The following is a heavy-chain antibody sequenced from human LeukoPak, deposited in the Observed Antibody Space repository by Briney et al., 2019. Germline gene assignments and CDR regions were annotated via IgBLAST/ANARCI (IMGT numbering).Heavy chain of an antibody. J-gene: IGHJ5*02. CDR2: IYGSGST. D-gene: IGHD6-13*01. CDR1: GGSISTHY. CDR3: ARGQQLAPFDA. Sequence: MPSETLSLTCTVSGGSISTHYSSWIRQPAGKGLEWIGRIYGSGSTNYNPSLMSRVTMSLDTSKNRFSLKLSSVNAADTAVYYCARGQQLAPFDAWGQGTLVTVSS. V-gene: IGHV4-4*07.